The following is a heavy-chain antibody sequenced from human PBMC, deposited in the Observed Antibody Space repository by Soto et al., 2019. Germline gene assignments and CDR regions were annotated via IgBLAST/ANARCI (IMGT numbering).Heavy chain of an antibody. J-gene: IGHJ3*02. CDR1: GGTFSSYT. V-gene: IGHV1-69*02. D-gene: IGHD6-13*01. CDR3: ARGEVGKQLVQRNAFAI. Sequence: QVQLVQSGAEVKKPGSSVKVSCKASGGTFSSYTISWVRQAPGQGLEWMGRIIPILGIANYEQKFQGRVTITADKSTRTAYMELSSRRSEDTAVYYCARGEVGKQLVQRNAFAIWGQGTMVTVSS. CDR2: IIPILGIA.